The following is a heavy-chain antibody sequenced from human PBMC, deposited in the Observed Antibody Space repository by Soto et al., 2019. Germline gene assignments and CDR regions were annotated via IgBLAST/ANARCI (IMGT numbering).Heavy chain of an antibody. CDR3: AKAYYDFWSGLAYYYYYGMDV. D-gene: IGHD3-3*01. CDR2: ISGNGADT. J-gene: IGHJ6*02. V-gene: IGHV3-23*01. Sequence: AGGSLRLSCAASGFTFSSYAMSWVRQAPGKGLEWVSAISGNGADTSYADSVRGRFTISRDNSKNTLYLQMNSLRAEDTAVYYCAKAYYDFWSGLAYYYYYGMDVWGQGTTVTVSS. CDR1: GFTFSSYA.